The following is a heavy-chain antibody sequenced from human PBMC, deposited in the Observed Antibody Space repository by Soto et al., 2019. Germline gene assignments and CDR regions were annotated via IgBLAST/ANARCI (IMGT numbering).Heavy chain of an antibody. J-gene: IGHJ6*02. CDR1: GFTFSTYT. V-gene: IGHV3-21*01. CDR2: ISSSSSYI. Sequence: EVQLVESGGGLVKPGGSLRLSCAASGFTFSTYTMNWVRQAPGKGLEWVSSISSSSSYIYYADSVKGRFTISRDNAKNSLYLQMNSLRAEDTAVYYCARDTRLWTKYGMDVWGQGTTVTVSS. CDR3: ARDTRLWTKYGMDV. D-gene: IGHD3-3*01.